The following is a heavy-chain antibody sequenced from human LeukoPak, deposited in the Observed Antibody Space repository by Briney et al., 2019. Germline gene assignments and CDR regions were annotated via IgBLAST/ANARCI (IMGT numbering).Heavy chain of an antibody. CDR2: IIPIFGTA. J-gene: IGHJ5*02. CDR1: GGTFSSYA. V-gene: IGHV1-69*05. Sequence: SVKVSCKASGGTFSSYAISWVRQAPGQGLEWMGGIIPIFGTANYAQKFQGRVAITTDESTSTAYMELSSLRSEDAAVYYCARTGGDYANWFDPWGQGTLVTVSS. CDR3: ARTGGDYANWFDP. D-gene: IGHD2-21*02.